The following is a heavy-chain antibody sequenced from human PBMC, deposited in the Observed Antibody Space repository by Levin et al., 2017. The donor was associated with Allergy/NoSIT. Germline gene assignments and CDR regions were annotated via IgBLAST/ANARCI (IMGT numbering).Heavy chain of an antibody. CDR2: IDTDGIMT. J-gene: IGHJ4*02. V-gene: IGHV3-74*03. CDR1: AFTFSSYW. D-gene: IGHD1-26*01. Sequence: PGGSLRLSCAASAFTFSSYWMHWVRQVPGKGLVWVSRIDTDGIMTTYADSVKGRFTISRDNAKNTLYLQMDSLRAEDTAIYYCARSSGNYVFDYWGQGSLVTVSS. CDR3: ARSSGNYVFDY.